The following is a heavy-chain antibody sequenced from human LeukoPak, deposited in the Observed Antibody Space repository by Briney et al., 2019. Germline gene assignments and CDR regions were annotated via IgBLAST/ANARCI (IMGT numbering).Heavy chain of an antibody. D-gene: IGHD5-18*01. CDR2: ISGSGGST. CDR1: GFTFSSHA. Sequence: GGSLRLSCAASGFTFSSHAMSSVRQAPGKGREWVSAISGSGGSTYYADSVKGRFTISRDNSKNTLYLQMNSLRAEDTAVYYCAKSTRTYSYGYYYYYGMDVWGQGTTVTVSS. J-gene: IGHJ6*02. V-gene: IGHV3-23*01. CDR3: AKSTRTYSYGYYYYYGMDV.